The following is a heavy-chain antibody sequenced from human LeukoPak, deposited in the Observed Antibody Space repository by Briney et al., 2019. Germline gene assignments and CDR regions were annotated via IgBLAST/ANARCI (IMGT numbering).Heavy chain of an antibody. Sequence: SVKVSCKASGGTFSSYAISWVRQAPGQGLEWMGRIIPILGIANYAQKFQGRVTITADKSTSTAYMELSSLRSEDTAVYYCARVGGLQWLESFDYYYYYMDVWGKGTTVTVSS. D-gene: IGHD6-19*01. J-gene: IGHJ6*03. CDR2: IIPILGIA. CDR1: GGTFSSYA. CDR3: ARVGGLQWLESFDYYYYYMDV. V-gene: IGHV1-69*04.